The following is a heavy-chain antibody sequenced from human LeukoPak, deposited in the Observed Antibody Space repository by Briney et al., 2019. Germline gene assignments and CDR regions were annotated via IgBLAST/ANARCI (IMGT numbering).Heavy chain of an antibody. CDR2: ISSSGSTI. Sequence: GGSLRLSCAASGFTFSSYEMNWVRQAPGKGLEWVSYISSSGSTIYYADSVKGRFTISRDNAKKSLCLQMNSLRVEDTGVYYCASWGEGALDNWGQGTLVTVSS. D-gene: IGHD1-26*01. CDR3: ASWGEGALDN. CDR1: GFTFSSYE. J-gene: IGHJ4*02. V-gene: IGHV3-48*03.